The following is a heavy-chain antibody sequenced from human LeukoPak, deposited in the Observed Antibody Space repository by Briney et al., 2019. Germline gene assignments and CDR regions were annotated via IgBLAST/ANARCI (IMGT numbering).Heavy chain of an antibody. CDR2: IWYDGCNK. CDR3: AKGAGGRGYYYMDV. Sequence: GGSLRLSCAASGFTFSSYGMHWVRQAPGKGLEWVAVIWYDGCNKYYADSVKGRFTISRDNSKNTLYLQMNSLRAEDTAVYYCAKGAGGRGYYYMDVWGKGTTVTVSS. D-gene: IGHD2-15*01. V-gene: IGHV3-33*06. CDR1: GFTFSSYG. J-gene: IGHJ6*03.